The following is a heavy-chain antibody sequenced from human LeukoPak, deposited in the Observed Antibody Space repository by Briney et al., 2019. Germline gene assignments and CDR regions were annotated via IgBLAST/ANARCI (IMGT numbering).Heavy chain of an antibody. CDR2: IRSKAYGGTT. V-gene: IGHV3-49*05. Sequence: KPGRSLTLSCTASGFTFGDYAMSWFRQAPGKGLEWVGFIRSKAYGGTTEYAASVKGRFTISRDDSKSIAYLQMSSLKTEDTAVYYCTRDHDNWNGLDAFDIWGQGTMVTVSS. CDR3: TRDHDNWNGLDAFDI. CDR1: GFTFGDYA. D-gene: IGHD1-20*01. J-gene: IGHJ3*02.